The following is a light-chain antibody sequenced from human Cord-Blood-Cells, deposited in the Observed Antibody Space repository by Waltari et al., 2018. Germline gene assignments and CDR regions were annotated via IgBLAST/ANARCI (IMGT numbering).Light chain of an antibody. Sequence: DIVMTQSPDSLAVSLGERATINCKSSQSVLYSSNNKNYLAWYQQKPGQPPKLLIYWASTRESGVPDRFSGSWSGTDFTLTINSLQAEDVAVYYCQQYYSTPYTFGQGTKLEIK. CDR3: QQYYSTPYT. CDR2: WAS. J-gene: IGKJ2*01. V-gene: IGKV4-1*01. CDR1: QSVLYSSNNKNY.